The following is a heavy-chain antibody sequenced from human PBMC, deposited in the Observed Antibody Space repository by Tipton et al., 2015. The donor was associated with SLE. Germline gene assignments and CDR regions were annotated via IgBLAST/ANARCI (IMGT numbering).Heavy chain of an antibody. D-gene: IGHD3-22*01. V-gene: IGHV1-46*01. CDR1: GGTFTSYG. CDR3: ARGRSMIVVVAGGLAI. J-gene: IGHJ3*02. Sequence: QSGPEVKKPGSSVKVSCKASGGTFTSYGISWVRQAPGQGLEWMGIINPSGGSTSYAQKFQGRVTMTRDTSTSTVYMELSSLRSEDTAVYYCARGRSMIVVVAGGLAIWGQGTMVTVSS. CDR2: INPSGGST.